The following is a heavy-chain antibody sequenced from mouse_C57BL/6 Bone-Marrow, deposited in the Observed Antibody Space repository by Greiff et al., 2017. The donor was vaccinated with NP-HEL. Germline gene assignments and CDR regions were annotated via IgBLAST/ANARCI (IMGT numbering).Heavy chain of an antibody. CDR3: ARSRPWYFDV. CDR1: GYTFTNYW. V-gene: IGHV1-63*01. Sequence: VKVVESGAELVRPGTSVKMSCKASGYTFTNYWIGWAKQRPGHGLEWIGDIYPGGGYTNYNEKFKGKATLTADKSSSTAYMQFSSLTSEDSAIYYCARSRPWYFDVWGTGTTVTVSS. J-gene: IGHJ1*03. CDR2: IYPGGGYT.